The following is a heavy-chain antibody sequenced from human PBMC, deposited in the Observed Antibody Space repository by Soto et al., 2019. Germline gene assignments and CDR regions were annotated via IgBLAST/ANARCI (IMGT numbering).Heavy chain of an antibody. V-gene: IGHV1-69*13. CDR1: GGTFSSYA. D-gene: IGHD1-1*01. CDR3: ARDLSGTAGPNWFDH. J-gene: IGHJ5*02. Sequence: SVKVSCKASGGTFSSYAISWVRQAPGQGLEWMGGIIPIFGTANYAQKFQGRVTITADESTSTAYMELSSLRSEDTAVYYCARDLSGTAGPNWFDHWGQGTLVTVS. CDR2: IIPIFGTA.